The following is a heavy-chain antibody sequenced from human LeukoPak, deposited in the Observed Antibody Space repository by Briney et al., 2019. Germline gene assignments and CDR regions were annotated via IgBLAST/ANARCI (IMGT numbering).Heavy chain of an antibody. Sequence: GGSLRLSCVASDFTFDFYWMTWVRQAPGKGLEWLANILPDGSQKYYVDSVKGRFTISRDNPKNSLYLQINNLRAEDTAVYYCSTVTDAIDYWGQGTLVTVSS. CDR1: DFTFDFYW. CDR3: STVTDAIDY. D-gene: IGHD4-17*01. J-gene: IGHJ4*02. CDR2: ILPDGSQK. V-gene: IGHV3-7*03.